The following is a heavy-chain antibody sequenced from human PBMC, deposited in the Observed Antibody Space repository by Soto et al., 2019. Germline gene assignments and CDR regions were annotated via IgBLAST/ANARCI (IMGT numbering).Heavy chain of an antibody. CDR2: ISYDGSNK. CDR3: AKSVPAAMGYYYYGMDV. CDR1: GFTFSSYA. V-gene: IGHV3-30-3*02. D-gene: IGHD2-2*01. Sequence: GGSLRLSCAASGFTFSSYAMHWVRQAPGKGLEWVAVISYDGSNKYYADSVKGRFTISRDNSKNSLYLQMNSLRAEDTAVYYCAKSVPAAMGYYYYGMDVWGQGTTVTVSS. J-gene: IGHJ6*02.